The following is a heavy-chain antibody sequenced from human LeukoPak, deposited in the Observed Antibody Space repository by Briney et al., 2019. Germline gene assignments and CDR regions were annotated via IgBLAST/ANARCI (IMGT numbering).Heavy chain of an antibody. J-gene: IGHJ4*02. V-gene: IGHV3-21*01. D-gene: IGHD4-17*01. CDR1: GFTFSSYS. Sequence: PGGSLRLSCAASGFTFSSYSMNWVRQAPGKGLEWVSSISSSSSYIYYADSVKGRFTISRDNAKNSLYLQMNSLRAEDTAVYYCAGGSYASSWLADYWGQGTLVTVSS. CDR3: AGGSYASSWLADY. CDR2: ISSSSSYI.